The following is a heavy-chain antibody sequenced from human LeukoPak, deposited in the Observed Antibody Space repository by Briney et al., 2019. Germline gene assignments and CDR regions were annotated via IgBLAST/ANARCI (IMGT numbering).Heavy chain of an antibody. D-gene: IGHD3-22*01. J-gene: IGHJ3*02. CDR1: GGSFSGYY. CDR2: INHSGST. Sequence: KASETLSLTCAVYGGSFSGYYWSWIRQPPGKGLEWIGEINHSGSTNYNPSLKSRVTISVDTSKNQFSLELSPVTAADTAVYYCARGTYYYDSSGDRGAFDIWGQGTMVTVSS. V-gene: IGHV4-34*01. CDR3: ARGTYYYDSSGDRGAFDI.